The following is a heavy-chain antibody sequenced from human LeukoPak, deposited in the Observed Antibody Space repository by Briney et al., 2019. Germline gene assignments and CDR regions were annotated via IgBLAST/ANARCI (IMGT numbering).Heavy chain of an antibody. CDR3: ARTIAGGSYRYPYWFDP. J-gene: IGHJ5*02. CDR1: GGSISSYY. Sequence: SETLSLTCTVSGGSISSYYWSWIRQPPGKGLEWIGYIYYSGSTNYNPSLKSRVTISVDTSKNQFSLKLSSVTAADTAVYYCARTIAGGSYRYPYWFDPWGQGTRVTVSS. CDR2: IYYSGST. D-gene: IGHD3-16*02. V-gene: IGHV4-59*01.